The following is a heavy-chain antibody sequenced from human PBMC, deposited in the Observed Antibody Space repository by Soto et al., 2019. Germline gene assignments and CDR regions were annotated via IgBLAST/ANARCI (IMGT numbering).Heavy chain of an antibody. Sequence: LRLSCAASGFTFSSYGMHWVRQAPGKGLEWVAVIWYDGSNKCYADSVKGRFTISRDNSNNTLYLQMNSLRAEATAVYYCAREVGELAYFDYWGQGTLVTVSS. D-gene: IGHD1-1*01. CDR2: IWYDGSNK. V-gene: IGHV3-33*01. J-gene: IGHJ4*02. CDR3: AREVGELAYFDY. CDR1: GFTFSSYG.